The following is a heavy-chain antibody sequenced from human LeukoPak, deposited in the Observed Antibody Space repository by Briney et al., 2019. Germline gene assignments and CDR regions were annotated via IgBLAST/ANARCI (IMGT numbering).Heavy chain of an antibody. CDR1: GDSITSGFY. D-gene: IGHD1-26*01. CDR3: ARGFVGSPCF. V-gene: IGHV4-38-2*02. J-gene: IGHJ4*02. Sequence: SETLSLTCTVSGDSITSGFYWGCIRQPPGNGLEWIGSIFHTGITHYNPSLKTRVTISVDTSKSPFSLKLISVTAADTAVYYGARGFVGSPCFWGQGSLVTVSS. CDR2: IFHTGIT.